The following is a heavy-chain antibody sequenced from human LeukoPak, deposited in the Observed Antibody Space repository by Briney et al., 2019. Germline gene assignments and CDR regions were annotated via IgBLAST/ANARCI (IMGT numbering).Heavy chain of an antibody. V-gene: IGHV4-39*07. CDR2: IYYSGST. D-gene: IGHD3-22*01. Sequence: SETLSLTCTVSGGSISSSSYYWGWIRQPPGKGLEWIGSIYYSGSTYYNPSLKSRVTISVDTSKNQFSLKLSSVTAADTAVYYCASDTLYYYDSSGPNKYAFDIWGQGTMVTVSS. J-gene: IGHJ3*02. CDR1: GGSISSSSYY. CDR3: ASDTLYYYDSSGPNKYAFDI.